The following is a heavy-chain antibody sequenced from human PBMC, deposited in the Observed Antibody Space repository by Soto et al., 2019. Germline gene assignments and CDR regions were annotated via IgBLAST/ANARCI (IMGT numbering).Heavy chain of an antibody. CDR1: GGSFSGYY. J-gene: IGHJ2*01. CDR3: AGHLETTVTAHWYFDL. CDR2: INHSGST. D-gene: IGHD4-17*01. V-gene: IGHV4-34*02. Sequence: QVHLQQWGAGLLKPSETLSLTCAVYGGSFSGYYWTWIRQPPGKGLEWVGEINHSGSTNFNPSLNSRVTISVDTSQDQFALKLRSVTAADTAMYYCAGHLETTVTAHWYFDLWGHGTLVTVSS.